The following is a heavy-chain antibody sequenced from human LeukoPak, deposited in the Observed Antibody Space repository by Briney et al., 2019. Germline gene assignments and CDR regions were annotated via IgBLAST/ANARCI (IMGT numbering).Heavy chain of an antibody. Sequence: GGTLRLSCAASGFIFNSYGMSWVRQAPGEGLEWVASITGSTRTTYYADSVKGRFTISRDNSKNTLYLQMNSLRAEDTAVYYCAKDRRGYCSGGSCYRLDPWGQGTLVTVSS. D-gene: IGHD2-15*01. CDR1: GFIFNSYG. CDR3: AKDRRGYCSGGSCYRLDP. V-gene: IGHV3-23*01. J-gene: IGHJ5*02. CDR2: ITGSTRTT.